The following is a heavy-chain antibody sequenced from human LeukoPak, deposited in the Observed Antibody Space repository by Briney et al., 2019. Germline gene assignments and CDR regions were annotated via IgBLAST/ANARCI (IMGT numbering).Heavy chain of an antibody. CDR2: IYYSGST. Sequence: SETLSFTCTVSGGSISSSSYYWGWIRQPPGKGLEWIGSIYYSGSTYYNPSLKSRATISVDTSKNQFSLKLSSVTAADTAVYYCARYGVVSDAFDIWGQGTMVTVSS. CDR3: ARYGVVSDAFDI. CDR1: GGSISSSSYY. D-gene: IGHD3-3*01. V-gene: IGHV4-39*01. J-gene: IGHJ3*02.